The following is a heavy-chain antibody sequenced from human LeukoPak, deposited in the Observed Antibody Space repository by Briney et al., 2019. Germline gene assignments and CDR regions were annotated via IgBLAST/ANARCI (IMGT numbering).Heavy chain of an antibody. Sequence: GGSLRLSGAASGFTLSSDGMSWVRQAPGKGLEWVSAISGSGGNTYYADSVKGRFTIPRDNSKHPLYLQMTSLRAEDTALYYCAKDRAPPGWGFWSGYYTATFDYWGQGTLVTVSS. CDR2: ISGSGGNT. D-gene: IGHD3-3*01. CDR1: GFTLSSDG. J-gene: IGHJ4*02. CDR3: AKDRAPPGWGFWSGYYTATFDY. V-gene: IGHV3-23*01.